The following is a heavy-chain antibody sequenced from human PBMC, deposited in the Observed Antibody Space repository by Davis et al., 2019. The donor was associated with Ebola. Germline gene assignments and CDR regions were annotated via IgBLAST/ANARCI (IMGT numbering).Heavy chain of an antibody. CDR3: AREAMVRGGGFDY. CDR1: AFTASSNY. V-gene: IGHV3-66*01. CDR2: IYSGGST. D-gene: IGHD3-10*01. Sequence: PGGSLRLSCAPSAFTASSNYMSWVRQAPGRGLEWVSVIYSGGSTYYADSVKGRFTISTDNSKNTLYLQMNSLRAEDTAVYYCAREAMVRGGGFDYWGQGTLVTVSS. J-gene: IGHJ4*02.